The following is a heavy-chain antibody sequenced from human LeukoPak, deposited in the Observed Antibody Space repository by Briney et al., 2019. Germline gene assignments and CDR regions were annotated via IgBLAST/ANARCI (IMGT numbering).Heavy chain of an antibody. V-gene: IGHV3-23*01. Sequence: GGSLRLSCAASGFTFSSYGMSWVRQAPGKGLEWVSAISGSGGSTYYADSVKGRFTISRDNSKNTLYLQMNSLRAEDTAVYYCAKEKKFYGSGIEAFDLWGQGTLVTVSS. J-gene: IGHJ5*02. D-gene: IGHD3-10*01. CDR1: GFTFSSYG. CDR3: AKEKKFYGSGIEAFDL. CDR2: ISGSGGST.